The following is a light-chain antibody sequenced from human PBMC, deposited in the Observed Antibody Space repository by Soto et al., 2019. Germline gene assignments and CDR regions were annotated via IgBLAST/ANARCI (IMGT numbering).Light chain of an antibody. J-gene: IGKJ1*01. CDR3: QQYVPSPRT. CDR2: GAS. CDR1: QSVRSNY. Sequence: EIVLTQSPGTLSLSPGERATLSCRASQSVRSNYLAWYQQKPGQAPRLLIYGASSRATGIPDRFSGSGSGTDFPLTINRLEPEDFAVYYCQQYVPSPRTFGQGTKVEIK. V-gene: IGKV3-20*01.